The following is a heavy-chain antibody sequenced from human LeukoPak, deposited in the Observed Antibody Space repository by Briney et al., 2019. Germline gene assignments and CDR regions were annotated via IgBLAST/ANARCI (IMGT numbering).Heavy chain of an antibody. D-gene: IGHD5-12*01. Sequence: GGSLRLSCAASGFTFSGSAMHWVRQASGKGLEWVGRIRSKANGYATAYAASVKGRFTISRDDSKNTAYLQMNSLKTEDTAVYYCTRVVPGGYDFDAFDFWGQGTLVTVSS. CDR1: GFTFSGSA. CDR2: IRSKANGYAT. CDR3: TRVVPGGYDFDAFDF. V-gene: IGHV3-73*01. J-gene: IGHJ3*01.